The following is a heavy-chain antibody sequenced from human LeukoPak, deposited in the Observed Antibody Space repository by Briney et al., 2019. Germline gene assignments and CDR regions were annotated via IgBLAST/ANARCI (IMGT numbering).Heavy chain of an antibody. CDR2: INPSGGST. V-gene: IGHV1-46*01. CDR1: GYTFTSYY. D-gene: IGHD3-22*01. Sequence: ASVKVSCKASGYTFTSYYMHWVRQAPGQGLEWMGIINPSGGSTSYAQKFQGRVTMTRDTSTSTVYMELSSLRSEDTAVYYCARDSGGYYYDSSGYYQGYGMDVWGQGTTVTVSS. J-gene: IGHJ6*02. CDR3: ARDSGGYYYDSSGYYQGYGMDV.